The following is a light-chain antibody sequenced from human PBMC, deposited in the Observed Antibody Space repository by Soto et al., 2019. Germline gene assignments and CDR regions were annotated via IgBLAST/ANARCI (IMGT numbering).Light chain of an antibody. Sequence: DIQMTQSPSSLSASIGDTVTITCRASQSIGNNLSWYQQKPGKAPKLLIYGASRLQSGVPSRFSGSGSGTDFSLTISSLQPEDFASYYCQQTYTTPYTFGQGTKLEIK. CDR1: QSIGNN. CDR3: QQTYTTPYT. V-gene: IGKV1-39*01. J-gene: IGKJ2*01. CDR2: GAS.